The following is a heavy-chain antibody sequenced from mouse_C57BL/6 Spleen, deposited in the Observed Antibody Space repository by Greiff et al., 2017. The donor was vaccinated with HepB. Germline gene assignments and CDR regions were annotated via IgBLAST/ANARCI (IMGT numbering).Heavy chain of an antibody. D-gene: IGHD4-1*02. CDR1: GFTFSSYA. J-gene: IGHJ3*01. V-gene: IGHV5-9-1*02. Sequence: EVQGVESGEGLVKPGGSLKLSCAASGFTFSSYAMSWVRQTPEKRLEWVAYISSGGDYIYYADTVKGRFTISRDNARNTLYLQMSSLKSEDTAMYYCTRDPEGVPQLGPWFADWGQGTLVTVSA. CDR3: TRDPEGVPQLGPWFAD. CDR2: ISSGGDYI.